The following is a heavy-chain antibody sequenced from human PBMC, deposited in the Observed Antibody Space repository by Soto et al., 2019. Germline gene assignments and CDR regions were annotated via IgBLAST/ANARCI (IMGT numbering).Heavy chain of an antibody. Sequence: QVQLVESGGGGVQPGRSLRLSCAASGFTFSTNGVHWSRRVPGKGLEWVAVIWYDGINKYYPDSVKGRFIISRDNSKNTVYLQMNSLRAEDAAVSYCARDRVQMVDGLDVWGQGTTVTVSS. J-gene: IGHJ6*02. CDR3: ARDRVQMVDGLDV. CDR1: GFTFSTNG. D-gene: IGHD2-15*01. CDR2: IWYDGINK. V-gene: IGHV3-33*01.